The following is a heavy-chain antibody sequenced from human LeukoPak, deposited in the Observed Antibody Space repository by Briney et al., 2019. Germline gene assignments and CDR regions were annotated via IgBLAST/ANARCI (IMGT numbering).Heavy chain of an antibody. CDR3: ARHRAPIQNPSPFDP. CDR2: IYYSGST. J-gene: IGHJ5*02. CDR1: GGSISNYC. D-gene: IGHD3-10*01. V-gene: IGHV4-59*08. Sequence: PSETLSLTCTVSGGSISNYCWSWIRQPPGKGLEWIGYIYYSGSTNYNPSLKSRVTISVDTSKNQFSLKLSSVTAADTAVYYCARHRAPIQNPSPFDPWGQGTLVTVSS.